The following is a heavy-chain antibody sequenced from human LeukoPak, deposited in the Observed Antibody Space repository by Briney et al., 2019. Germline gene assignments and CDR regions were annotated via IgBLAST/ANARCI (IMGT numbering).Heavy chain of an antibody. V-gene: IGHV1-69*01. CDR2: IIPIFGTA. CDR1: GGTFSSYA. CDR3: ARGRETAMVTAFDY. J-gene: IGHJ4*02. D-gene: IGHD5-18*01. Sequence: GASVKVSCKASGGTFSSYAISWVRQAPGQGLEWMGGIIPIFGTANCAQKFQGRLTITADESTSTAYMELSSLRSEDTAVYYCARGRETAMVTAFDYWGQGTLVTVSS.